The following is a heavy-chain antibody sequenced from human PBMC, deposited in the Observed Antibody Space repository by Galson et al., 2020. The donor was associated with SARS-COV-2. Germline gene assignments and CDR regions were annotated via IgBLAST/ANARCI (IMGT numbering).Heavy chain of an antibody. CDR2: ISYDGSHK. CDR1: GFTFSSYG. V-gene: IGHV3-30*03. J-gene: IGHJ6*02. D-gene: IGHD3-3*01. CDR3: ARDPTHYDIWSGYYPNSYYYYYYGMDV. Sequence: GESLKISCAASGFTFSSYGMHWVRQAPGKGLEWVAVISYDGSHKYNADSVKGRFTISRDNSKNTLYLQMNSLRTEDTAVYYCARDPTHYDIWSGYYPNSYYYYYYGMDVWGQGTTVTVSS.